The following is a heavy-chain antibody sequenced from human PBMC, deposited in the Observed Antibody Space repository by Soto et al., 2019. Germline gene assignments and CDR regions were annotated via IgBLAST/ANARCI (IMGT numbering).Heavy chain of an antibody. D-gene: IGHD3-3*01. CDR3: AKDWTYYDFWSGYYIYSNYFDY. CDR1: GFTFSSYA. V-gene: IGHV3-23*01. Sequence: GSLRLSCAASGFTFSSYAMSWVRQAPGKGLEWVSAISGSGGSTYYADSVRGRFTISRDNSKNTLYLQMNSLRAEDTAVYYCAKDWTYYDFWSGYYIYSNYFDYWGQGTLVTVSS. J-gene: IGHJ4*02. CDR2: ISGSGGST.